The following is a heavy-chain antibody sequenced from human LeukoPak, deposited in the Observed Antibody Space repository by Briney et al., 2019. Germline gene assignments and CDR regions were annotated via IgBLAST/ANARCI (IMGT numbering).Heavy chain of an antibody. CDR3: ARHPTSSGWRPAFDI. V-gene: IGHV4-39*01. CDR1: GGSISSSSYY. Sequence: SETLSLTCTVSGGSISSSSYYWGWIRQPPGKGLEWIGSIYYSGSTYYNPSLKSRVIISVDTSKNQFYLKLSSVTAADTAVYYCARHPTSSGWRPAFDIWGQGTMVTVSS. J-gene: IGHJ3*02. CDR2: IYYSGST. D-gene: IGHD6-19*01.